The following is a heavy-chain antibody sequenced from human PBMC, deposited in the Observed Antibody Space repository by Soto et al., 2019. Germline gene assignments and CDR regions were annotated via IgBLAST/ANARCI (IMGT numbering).Heavy chain of an antibody. CDR2: IYYSGST. CDR3: ARRAVNRGDAFDI. Sequence: QVQLQESGPGLVKPSETLSLTCTVSGGSISSYYWSWIRQPPGKGLEWSGYIYYSGSTNYNPSLKIRVTISVDTSKNQFSLKLSSVTAADTAVYYCARRAVNRGDAFDIWGQGTMVTVSS. V-gene: IGHV4-59*01. D-gene: IGHD6-19*01. J-gene: IGHJ3*02. CDR1: GGSISSYY.